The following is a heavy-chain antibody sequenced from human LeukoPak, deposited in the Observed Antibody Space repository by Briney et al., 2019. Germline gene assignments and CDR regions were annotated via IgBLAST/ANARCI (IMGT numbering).Heavy chain of an antibody. CDR2: IIPIFGTA. D-gene: IGHD2-15*01. Sequence: GASVKVSCKASGGTFSSYAISWVRQAPGQGLEWMGGIIPIFGTANYAQKFQGRVTITADKSTSTAYMELSSLRSEDTAVYYCARGSQGSAWPYYYYGMDVWGKGTTVTVSS. CDR3: ARGSQGSAWPYYYYGMDV. CDR1: GGTFSSYA. J-gene: IGHJ6*04. V-gene: IGHV1-69*06.